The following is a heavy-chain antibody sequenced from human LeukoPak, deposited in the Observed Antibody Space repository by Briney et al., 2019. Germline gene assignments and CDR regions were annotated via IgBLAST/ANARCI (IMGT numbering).Heavy chain of an antibody. D-gene: IGHD5-18*01. Sequence: GRSLRLSCAASGYTFSSYGMHWVRQAPGKGLEWVAVIWYDGSNTYYADSVKCRFTISRDNSKNTLYKQMNSLRAENTAVYYCARTLRGCRYGPFDYWGQGTLVTVSS. V-gene: IGHV3-33*01. CDR1: GYTFSSYG. J-gene: IGHJ4*02. CDR3: ARTLRGCRYGPFDY. CDR2: IWYDGSNT.